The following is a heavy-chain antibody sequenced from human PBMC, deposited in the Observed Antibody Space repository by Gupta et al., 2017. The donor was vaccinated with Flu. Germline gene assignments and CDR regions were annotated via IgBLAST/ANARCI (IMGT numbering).Heavy chain of an antibody. CDR1: GFTFSNFA. V-gene: IGHV3-23*01. Sequence: EVHLLESGGGLVQPGGSLRLSCAASGFTFSNFAMNWVRPALGKGLEWVSCITGGGYNTYYADSVKGRFTISRDNSKSTLSLQMNSLRVEDTAVYYCAKRGGAQRLVKGGSLDSWGQGILVTVSS. J-gene: IGHJ4*02. CDR2: ITGGGYNT. CDR3: AKRGGAQRLVKGGSLDS. D-gene: IGHD6-13*01.